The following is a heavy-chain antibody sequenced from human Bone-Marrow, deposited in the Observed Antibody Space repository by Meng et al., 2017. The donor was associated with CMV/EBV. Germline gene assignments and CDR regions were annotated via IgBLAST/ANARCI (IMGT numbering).Heavy chain of an antibody. Sequence: GESLKISCAASGFTFSSYGMHWVRQAPGKGLEWVSAISGSGGSTYYADSVKGRFTISRDNSKNTLYLQMNSLRAEDTAVYYCARESAVVTGNDAFDIWGQGTMVTVSS. V-gene: IGHV3-NL1*01. J-gene: IGHJ3*02. CDR1: GFTFSSYG. D-gene: IGHD2-21*02. CDR2: ISGSGGST. CDR3: ARESAVVTGNDAFDI.